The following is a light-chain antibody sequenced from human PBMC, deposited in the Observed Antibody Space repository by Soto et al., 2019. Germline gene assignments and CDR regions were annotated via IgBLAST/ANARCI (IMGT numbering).Light chain of an antibody. Sequence: DIPMRQSPSTVPAAVGDRDTITCRASQSINSWLAWYQQKPGKAPKLLIYKASSLESGVPSRFSGSRSGTEFTLTISSLQPDDFATYYCQEYNDYSGTFGQGTKVEIK. J-gene: IGKJ1*01. CDR2: KAS. V-gene: IGKV1-5*03. CDR1: QSINSW. CDR3: QEYNDYSGT.